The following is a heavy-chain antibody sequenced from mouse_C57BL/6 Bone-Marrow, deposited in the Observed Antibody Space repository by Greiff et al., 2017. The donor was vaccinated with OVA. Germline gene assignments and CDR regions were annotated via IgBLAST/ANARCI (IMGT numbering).Heavy chain of an antibody. CDR3: ARDDGGVGY. CDR2: ISDGGSYT. D-gene: IGHD1-1*02. Sequence: DVKLVESGGGLVKPGGSLKLSCAASGFTFSRYAMSWVRQTPEKRLEWVATISDGGSYTYYPDNVKGRFTISRDNAKNNLYLQMSHLKSEDTAMYYCARDDGGVGYWGQGTTLTVSS. V-gene: IGHV5-4*01. J-gene: IGHJ2*01. CDR1: GFTFSRYA.